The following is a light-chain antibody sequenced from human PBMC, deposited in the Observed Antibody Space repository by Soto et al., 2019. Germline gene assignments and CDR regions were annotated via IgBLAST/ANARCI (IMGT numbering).Light chain of an antibody. CDR3: ASHAGRKNII. J-gene: IGLJ2*01. CDR1: SSDIGGYNY. CDR2: EVN. V-gene: IGLV2-8*01. Sequence: QSALTQPPSASGSPGRSVTISCTGTSSDIGGYNYVSWYQQHPGKAPKHMIYEVNKRPSGVPDRFSGSKSGNPASLTVSGLQAEDEADYYCASHAGRKNIIFGGGTKLTVL.